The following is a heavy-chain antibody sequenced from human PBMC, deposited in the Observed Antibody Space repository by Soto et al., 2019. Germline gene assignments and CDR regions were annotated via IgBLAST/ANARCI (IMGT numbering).Heavy chain of an antibody. D-gene: IGHD6-19*01. CDR3: AGMPYPSGLRFDP. CDR2: IYQSGVT. Sequence: SETLSLTCNMSGDSYSISTYSWSWIRQPPGKALQWIGFIYQSGVTSYNPSLASRVSISLDRSNNQCSLKLKSVTAADTAVYFCAGMPYPSGLRFDPWGPGTLVTVSS. V-gene: IGHV4-30-2*01. J-gene: IGHJ5*02. CDR1: GDSYSISTYS.